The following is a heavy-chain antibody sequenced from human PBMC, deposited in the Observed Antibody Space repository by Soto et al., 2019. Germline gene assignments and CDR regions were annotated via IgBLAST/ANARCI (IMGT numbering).Heavy chain of an antibody. CDR3: ARGGVY. CDR2: ISGSGVTT. J-gene: IGHJ4*02. CDR1: GFTFGSHE. Sequence: GGSLRLSCAASGFTFGSHEMNWVRQAPGKGLEWIPYISGSGVTTYYADSVRGRFIVSRDNAQESLFLQMNSLRVEDTAIYYCARGGVYWGQGTLVTVSS. D-gene: IGHD2-8*01. V-gene: IGHV3-48*03.